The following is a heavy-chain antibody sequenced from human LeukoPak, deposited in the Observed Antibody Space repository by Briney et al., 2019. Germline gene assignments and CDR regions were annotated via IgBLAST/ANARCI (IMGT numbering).Heavy chain of an antibody. D-gene: IGHD5-12*01. J-gene: IGHJ4*02. CDR3: ARGPPYRGYDGYYFDY. Sequence: GGSLRLSCAASGFTFSSYSMNWVRQAPGKGLEWVSSISISSSYIYYADPVKCRFTISRDNAKNSLYLQMNSLSAEDTAVYYCARGPPYRGYDGYYFDYWGKGTLVTVSS. CDR1: GFTFSSYS. CDR2: ISISSSYI. V-gene: IGHV3-21*01.